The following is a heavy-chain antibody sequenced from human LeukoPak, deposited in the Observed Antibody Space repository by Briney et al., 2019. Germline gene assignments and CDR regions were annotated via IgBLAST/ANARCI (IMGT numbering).Heavy chain of an antibody. CDR1: GGSISSYY. Sequence: SETLSLTCTVSGGSISSYYWSWIRQSAGKGLEWIGRIYTSGSTNYNPSLKSRVTMSVDTSKNQFSLKLSSVTAADTAVYYCARDQRVHYYDSSGYYFDYWGQGTLVTVSS. J-gene: IGHJ4*02. CDR3: ARDQRVHYYDSSGYYFDY. V-gene: IGHV4-4*07. D-gene: IGHD3-22*01. CDR2: IYTSGST.